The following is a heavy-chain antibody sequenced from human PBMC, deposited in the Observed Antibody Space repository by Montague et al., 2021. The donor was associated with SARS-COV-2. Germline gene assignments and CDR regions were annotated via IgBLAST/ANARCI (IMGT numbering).Heavy chain of an antibody. D-gene: IGHD6-19*01. CDR2: IYYRGST. J-gene: IGHJ4*02. Sequence: LRLSCAASGFTFSSYSMNWVRQAPGKGLEWIGSIYYRGSTYYNPSLKSRVFISVDTSKNQLSLTLTSVTAADTAVYYCATQEDPSGWIPGPFDFWGQGTLLSVSS. CDR3: ATQEDPSGWIPGPFDF. CDR1: GFTFSSYSMN. V-gene: IGHV4-59*05.